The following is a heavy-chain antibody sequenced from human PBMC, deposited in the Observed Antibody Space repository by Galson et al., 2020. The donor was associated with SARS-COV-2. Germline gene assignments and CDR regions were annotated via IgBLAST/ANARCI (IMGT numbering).Heavy chain of an antibody. Sequence: ASEKVSCKASGYTFTTYEMHWVRQAPGQGLEWMGRHNTVNGYTQYSQKFQGRLTITRDTSANTAFMELSSLRSEDTAVYFCAPATYTFDRWGQGTLVTVSS. CDR1: GYTFTTYE. V-gene: IGHV1-3*04. CDR2: HNTVNGYT. CDR3: APATYTFDR. D-gene: IGHD6-25*01. J-gene: IGHJ4*02.